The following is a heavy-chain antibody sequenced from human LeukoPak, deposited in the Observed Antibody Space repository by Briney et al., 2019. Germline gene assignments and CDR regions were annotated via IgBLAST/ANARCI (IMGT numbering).Heavy chain of an antibody. CDR2: ISGSGSKT. V-gene: IGHV3-23*01. CDR1: GFTFGNYA. D-gene: IGHD4-17*01. J-gene: IGHJ4*02. Sequence: PGGSLRLSCAASGFTFGNYAMGWVRQAPGKGLEWVSDISGSGSKTYYADSVKGRLTISRDNSKNTLYLQMNSLRAEDTAVYYCPAGDHLNYGVEYRGQGTPVTVSS. CDR3: PAGDHLNYGVEY.